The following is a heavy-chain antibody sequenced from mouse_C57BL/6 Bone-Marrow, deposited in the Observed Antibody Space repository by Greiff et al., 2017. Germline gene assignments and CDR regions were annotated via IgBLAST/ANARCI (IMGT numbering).Heavy chain of an antibody. Sequence: QVQLKESGAELARPGASVKLSCKASGYTFTSYGISWVKQRTGQGLEWIGEIYPRSGNTYYNEKFKGKATLTADKSSSTAYMELRSLTSEDSAVYFCARYGNYVGCAYWGQGTLVTVSA. CDR1: GYTFTSYG. CDR2: IYPRSGNT. V-gene: IGHV1-81*01. D-gene: IGHD2-1*01. CDR3: ARYGNYVGCAY. J-gene: IGHJ3*01.